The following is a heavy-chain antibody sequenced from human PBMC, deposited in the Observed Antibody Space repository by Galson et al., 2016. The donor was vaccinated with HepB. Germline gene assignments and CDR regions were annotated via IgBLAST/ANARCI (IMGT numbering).Heavy chain of an antibody. J-gene: IGHJ5*02. CDR1: GYSFTSYW. CDR3: TRALNGDFWFDP. CDR2: IYPRDSNT. V-gene: IGHV5-51*01. Sequence: QSGAEVKKPGESLKISCKGSGYSFTSYWIGWVRQMPEKGLEWMGIIYPRDSNTKYNPSFQGQVTISVDKSINTAYLQWSSLKASDTATYYCTRALNGDFWFDPWGQGTLVTVSS. D-gene: IGHD4-17*01.